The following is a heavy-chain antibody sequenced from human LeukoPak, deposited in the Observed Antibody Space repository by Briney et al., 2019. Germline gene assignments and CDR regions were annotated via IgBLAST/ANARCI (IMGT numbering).Heavy chain of an antibody. D-gene: IGHD3-9*01. Sequence: PSESLTLTCTVSGFSITNYWMSWVRQPPGKGLEWVGNINQDGSEKYNLDSVKGRFTVTRDNAKNSVYLQMNSLGAEATAVYYCARVRGPPNKPNGNDWFD. CDR2: INQDGSEK. CDR1: GFSITNYW. CDR3: ARVRGPPNKPNGNDWFD. J-gene: IGHJ3*01. V-gene: IGHV3-7*01.